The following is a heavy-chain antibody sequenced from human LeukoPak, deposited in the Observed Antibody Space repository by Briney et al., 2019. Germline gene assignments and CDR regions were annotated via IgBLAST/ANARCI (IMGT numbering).Heavy chain of an antibody. CDR2: IYYSGST. Sequence: SETLSLTCTVSGGSVTSHNYYWGWIRQPPGKGLEWIGSIYYSGSTYYNPSLKSRVTISVDTSKNQFSLKLSSVTAADTAVYYCARGALYYYDSSGYPLVDYWGQGTLVTVSS. CDR3: ARGALYYYDSSGYPLVDY. V-gene: IGHV4-39*07. CDR1: GGSVTSHNYY. J-gene: IGHJ4*02. D-gene: IGHD3-22*01.